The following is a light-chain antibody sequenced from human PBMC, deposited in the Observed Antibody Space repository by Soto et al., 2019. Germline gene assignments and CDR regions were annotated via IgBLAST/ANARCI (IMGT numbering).Light chain of an antibody. CDR1: QSISSW. J-gene: IGKJ1*01. V-gene: IGKV1-5*03. CDR2: KAS. Sequence: DIQMTQSPSTLSASVGDRVTITCRASQSISSWLAWYQQKPGKAPKLLIYKASSLESGVPSRFSGSGSGTEFTLTISSLQPDEFATDYCQQYKTYLWTFGQGTKVEIK. CDR3: QQYKTYLWT.